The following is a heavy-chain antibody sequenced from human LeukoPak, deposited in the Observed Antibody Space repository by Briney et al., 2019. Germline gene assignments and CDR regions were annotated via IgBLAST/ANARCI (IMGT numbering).Heavy chain of an antibody. J-gene: IGHJ5*02. V-gene: IGHV4-34*01. Sequence: PSETLSLTRAVYGGSFSGYYWSWIRQPPGKGLEWIGEINHSGSTNYNPSLTSRVTISVDTSKHQSSLTLCSVTAADTAVYYCARGRRKAEGYDFWSGYPKGWFDPWGQGTLVTVSS. CDR2: INHSGST. CDR3: ARGRRKAEGYDFWSGYPKGWFDP. CDR1: GGSFSGYY. D-gene: IGHD3-3*01.